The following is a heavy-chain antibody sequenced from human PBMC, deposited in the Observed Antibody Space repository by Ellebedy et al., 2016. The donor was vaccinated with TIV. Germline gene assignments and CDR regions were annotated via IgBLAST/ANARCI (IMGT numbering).Heavy chain of an antibody. D-gene: IGHD3-22*01. CDR1: GFTFSSYA. Sequence: GESLKISCVASGFTFSSYAMSWVRQASGKGLEWVGLIRSKANSYATAYSASVKGRFTISRDDSKNTAYLQMNGLKTEDTALYYCCRVEGGGFYAYWGQGTLVTVSS. CDR3: CRVEGGGFYAY. J-gene: IGHJ4*02. V-gene: IGHV3-73*01. CDR2: IRSKANSYAT.